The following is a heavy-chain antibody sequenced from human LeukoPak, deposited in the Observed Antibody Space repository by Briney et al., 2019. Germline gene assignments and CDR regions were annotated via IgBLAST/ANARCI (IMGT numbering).Heavy chain of an antibody. CDR1: GGSISSYY. J-gene: IGHJ6*02. CDR2: IYYSGST. Sequence: KASETLSLTCTVSGGSISSYYWSWIRQPPGKGLEWIGYIYYSGSTNYNPSLKSRVTISVDTSKNQFSLKLSSVTAADTAVYYCARESAGLYDFWSGNYYYYGMDVWGQGTTVTVSS. D-gene: IGHD3-3*01. CDR3: ARESAGLYDFWSGNYYYYGMDV. V-gene: IGHV4-59*01.